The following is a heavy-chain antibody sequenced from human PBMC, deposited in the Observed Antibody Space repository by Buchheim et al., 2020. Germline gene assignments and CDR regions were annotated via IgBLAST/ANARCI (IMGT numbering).Heavy chain of an antibody. CDR3: ARDGEMATKTRYGMDV. CDR2: IYYSGST. D-gene: IGHD5-24*01. V-gene: IGHV4-39*07. CDR1: GGSISSSSYY. Sequence: QLQLQESGPGLVKPSETLSLTCTVSGGSISSSSYYWGWIRQPPGKGLEWIGSIYYSGSTYYNPSLKSRVTISVDTSKKQFSLKLSSVTAADTAVYYCARDGEMATKTRYGMDVWGQGTT. J-gene: IGHJ6*02.